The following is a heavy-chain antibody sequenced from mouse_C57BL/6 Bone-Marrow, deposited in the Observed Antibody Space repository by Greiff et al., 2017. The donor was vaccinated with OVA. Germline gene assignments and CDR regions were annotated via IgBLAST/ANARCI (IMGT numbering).Heavy chain of an antibody. CDR1: GYTFTSYW. V-gene: IGHV1-55*01. CDR2: IYPGSGST. D-gene: IGHD1-1*01. CDR3: ASPYGSSPTDY. J-gene: IGHJ4*01. Sequence: QVQLQQPGAELVKPGASVKMSCKASGYTFTSYWITWVKQRPGQGLEWIGDIYPGSGSTNYNEKFKSKATLTVDTSSSTADMQLSRLTSEDSAVHYCASPYGSSPTDYWGQGTSVTVSS.